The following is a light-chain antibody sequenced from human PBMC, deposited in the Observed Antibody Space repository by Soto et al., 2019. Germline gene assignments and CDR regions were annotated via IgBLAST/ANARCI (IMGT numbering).Light chain of an antibody. Sequence: SALTQPASVSGSPGQSITISCTGTSSDVGGYNYVSWYQQHPGKAPKLMIYEVRNRPSGVSNRFSGSKSGNTASLTISGLQAEDEADYYCSSYTSSSTLGFGGGTKLTVL. J-gene: IGLJ2*01. CDR2: EVR. CDR1: SSDVGGYNY. CDR3: SSYTSSSTLG. V-gene: IGLV2-14*01.